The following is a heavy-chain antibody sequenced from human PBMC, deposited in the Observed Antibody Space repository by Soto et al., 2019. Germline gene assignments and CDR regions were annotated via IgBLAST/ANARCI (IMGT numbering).Heavy chain of an antibody. CDR2: IIPIFDTA. CDR1: GGTFSAFT. J-gene: IGHJ6*02. D-gene: IGHD1-1*01. V-gene: IGHV1-69*13. Sequence: SVKVSCKASGGTFSAFTINWVRQAPGQRLEWMGGIIPIFDTANYAENFQGRVTITADESTSTSFLEVSSLRSEDTAVYYCARNGTLTGYSYGMDVWAQGNMVTVSS. CDR3: ARNGTLTGYSYGMDV.